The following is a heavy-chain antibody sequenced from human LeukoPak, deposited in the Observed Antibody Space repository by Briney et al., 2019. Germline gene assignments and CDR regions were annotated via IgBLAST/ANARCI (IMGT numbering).Heavy chain of an antibody. CDR3: ARAVEGGVFDI. CDR1: GGSIGSYY. CDR2: IYYSGST. V-gene: IGHV4-59*08. J-gene: IGHJ3*02. Sequence: PSETLSLTCTVSGGSIGSYYWSWIRQPPGKGLEWIGYIYYSGSTNYNPSLKSRVTISVDTSKNQFSLKLSSVTAADTAVYYCARAVEGGVFDIWGQGTMVTVSS. D-gene: IGHD4-23*01.